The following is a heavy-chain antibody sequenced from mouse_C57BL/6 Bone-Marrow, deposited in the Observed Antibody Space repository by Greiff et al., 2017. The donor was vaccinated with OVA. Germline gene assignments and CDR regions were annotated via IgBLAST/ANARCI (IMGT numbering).Heavy chain of an antibody. CDR2: INPYNGGT. V-gene: IGHV1-19*01. D-gene: IGHD3-2*02. CDR3: ARLRAAQIFFDY. CDR1: GYTFTDYY. Sequence: EVQGVESGPVLVKPGASVKMSCKASGYTFTDYYMNWVKQSHGKSLEWIGVINPYNGGTSYNQKFKGKATLTVDKSSSTAYMELNSLTSEDSAVYYCARLRAAQIFFDYWGQGTTLTVSS. J-gene: IGHJ2*01.